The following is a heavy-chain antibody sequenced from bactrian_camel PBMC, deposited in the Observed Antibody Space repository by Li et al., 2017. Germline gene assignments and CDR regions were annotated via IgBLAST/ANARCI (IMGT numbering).Heavy chain of an antibody. CDR3: AAKNGHACRSQRSDEYNF. V-gene: IGHV3S53*01. Sequence: QVQLVESGGGSVQAGGSLRLSCAASGYTYRTWCMGWFRQRVGMQREGVAAIGRDGSTSYADSVKGRFTISQDNAKNTLYLQMNSLKPEDTATYYCAAKNGHACRSQRSDEYNFWGQGTQVTVS. J-gene: IGHJ4*01. CDR2: IGRDGST. CDR1: GYTYRTWC. D-gene: IGHD1*01.